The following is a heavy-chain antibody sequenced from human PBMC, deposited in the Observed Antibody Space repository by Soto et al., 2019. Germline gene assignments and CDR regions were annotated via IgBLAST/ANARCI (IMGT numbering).Heavy chain of an antibody. Sequence: QVQLVESGGGVVQPGRSLRLSCAASGFSISRSAMHWVRQAPGKGLEWVAVIAYDGSNRWYVDYAKGLVTISRDNSKNTVYLEMSSLRGEDTAVYYCARDLQAGTDNVNWFAPWGQRTLVTVSS. D-gene: IGHD1-1*01. CDR3: ARDLQAGTDNVNWFAP. CDR2: IAYDGSNR. CDR1: GFSISRSA. J-gene: IGHJ5*02. V-gene: IGHV3-30*04.